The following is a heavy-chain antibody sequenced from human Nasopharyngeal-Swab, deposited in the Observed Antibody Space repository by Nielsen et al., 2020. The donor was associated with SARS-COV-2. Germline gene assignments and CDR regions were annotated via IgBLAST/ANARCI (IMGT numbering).Heavy chain of an antibody. J-gene: IGHJ4*02. Sequence: GGSLRLSCAASGFTFSTCAMNWVRQAPGKGLGWVAVISNDGSNKYYADSVKGRFTISRDNSKNTLYLQMNSLRTEDTAVYYCAKYYFDSSGYYYFDYWGQGTLVTVPS. CDR2: ISNDGSNK. V-gene: IGHV3-30*18. CDR3: AKYYFDSSGYYYFDY. D-gene: IGHD3-22*01. CDR1: GFTFSTCA.